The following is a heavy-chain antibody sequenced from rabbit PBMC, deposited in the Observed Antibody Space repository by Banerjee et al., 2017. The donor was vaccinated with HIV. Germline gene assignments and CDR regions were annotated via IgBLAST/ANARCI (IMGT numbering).Heavy chain of an antibody. V-gene: IGHV1S7*01. D-gene: IGHD2-1*01. CDR2: IDPMFGTT. J-gene: IGHJ4*01. Sequence: QSLEESGGGLVQPGGSLTLSCKASGFDFSTYYMSWVRQAPGKGLEWIGYIDPMFGTTYYANWVNGRFTISSHNAQNTLYLQLNSLTAADTATYFCAREESDGGGHLKLWGPGTLVTVS. CDR1: GFDFSTYY. CDR3: AREESDGGGHLKL.